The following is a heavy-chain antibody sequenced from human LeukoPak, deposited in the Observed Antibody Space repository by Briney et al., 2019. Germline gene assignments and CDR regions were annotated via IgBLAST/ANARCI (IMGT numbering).Heavy chain of an antibody. Sequence: PSETLSLTCTVSGGSISSGDYYWSWIRQPPGKGLEWIGYIYYSGSTYYNPSLKSRVTISVDTSKNQFSLKLSSVTAADTAVYYRARGGGYSYGTFDYWGQGTLVTVSS. CDR3: ARGGGYSYGTFDY. J-gene: IGHJ4*02. CDR1: GGSISSGDYY. CDR2: IYYSGST. V-gene: IGHV4-30-4*01. D-gene: IGHD5-18*01.